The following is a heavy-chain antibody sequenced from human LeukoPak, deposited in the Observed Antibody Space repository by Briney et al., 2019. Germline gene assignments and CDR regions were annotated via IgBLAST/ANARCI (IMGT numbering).Heavy chain of an antibody. J-gene: IGHJ4*02. D-gene: IGHD2-15*01. CDR1: GFTFSSYA. CDR3: AKSPLVYCTSSSCHLYFDS. V-gene: IGHV3-23*01. Sequence: GGSLRLSCAASGFTFSSYAMSWVRQAPGKGLEWVSGISDSGGSTYYTDSVKGRFTISRGKSHNTLYLQMNSLRVEDTAVYYCAKSPLVYCTSSSCHLYFDSWGQGTLVTVSS. CDR2: ISDSGGST.